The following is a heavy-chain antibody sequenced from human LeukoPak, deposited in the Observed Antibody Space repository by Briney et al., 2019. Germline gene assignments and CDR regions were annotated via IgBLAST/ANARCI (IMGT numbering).Heavy chain of an antibody. D-gene: IGHD3-22*01. CDR1: GGTFSSYA. Sequence: SVKVSCKASGGTFSSYAISWVRQAPGQGLEWMGGIIPIFGTANYAQKFQGRVTITADESTSTAYMELSSLRSEDTAVYYCARGPYYYDSSGYYSIDYWGQGTLVTVSS. CDR2: IIPIFGTA. J-gene: IGHJ4*02. V-gene: IGHV1-69*13. CDR3: ARGPYYYDSSGYYSIDY.